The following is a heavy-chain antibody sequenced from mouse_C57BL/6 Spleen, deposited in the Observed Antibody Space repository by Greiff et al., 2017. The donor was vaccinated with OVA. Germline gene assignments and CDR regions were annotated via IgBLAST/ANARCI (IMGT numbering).Heavy chain of an antibody. J-gene: IGHJ4*01. CDR1: GFSLTSYG. D-gene: IGHD2-4*01. Sequence: VHLVESGPGLVQPSQSLSITCTVSGFSLTSYGVHWVRQSPGKGLEWLGVIWSGGSTDYNAAFISRLSISKDNSKSQVFFKMNSLQADDTAIYYCARVRITTRDYYAMDYWGQGTSVTVSS. CDR3: ARVRITTRDYYAMDY. CDR2: IWSGGST. V-gene: IGHV2-2*01.